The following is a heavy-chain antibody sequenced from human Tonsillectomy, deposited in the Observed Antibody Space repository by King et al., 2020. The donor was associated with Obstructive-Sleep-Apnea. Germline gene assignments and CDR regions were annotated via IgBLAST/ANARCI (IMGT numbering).Heavy chain of an antibody. CDR2: ISSRSAYI. CDR1: GFSFSTYS. V-gene: IGHV3-21*01. J-gene: IGHJ3*01. Sequence: VQLVESGGGLVKPGGSLTLSCAASGFSFSTYSMNWVRQAPGKGLEWVSSISSRSAYIYYADSVKGRFTISRDNTKNSLYLQMNGLRAEDTAVYYCAGDLSGYSSSTHAFDVWGQGTMVTVSS. D-gene: IGHD6-13*01. CDR3: AGDLSGYSSSTHAFDV.